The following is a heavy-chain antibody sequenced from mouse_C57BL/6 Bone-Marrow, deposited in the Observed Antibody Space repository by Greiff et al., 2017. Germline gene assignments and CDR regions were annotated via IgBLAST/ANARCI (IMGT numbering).Heavy chain of an antibody. CDR1: CYTFTSYW. D-gene: IGHD1-3*01. CDR2: IDPNSGGT. V-gene: IGHV1-72*01. Sequence: QVHVKQPGAELVKPGASVKLSCKASCYTFTSYWMHWVKQRPGRGLEWIGRIDPNSGGTKYNEKFKSKATLTVDQPSSTAYMQLSSLTSEDSAVCYCARGGQSGYYCDDWGQGTTLTVSS. J-gene: IGHJ2*01. CDR3: ARGGQSGYYCDD.